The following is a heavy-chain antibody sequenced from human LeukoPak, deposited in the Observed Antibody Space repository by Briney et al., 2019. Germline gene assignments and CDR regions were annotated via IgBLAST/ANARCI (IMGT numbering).Heavy chain of an antibody. Sequence: ASVKVSCKASGYTFTSYAMHWVRQAPGQRLEWMGWINAGNGNTKYSQKFQGRVTITRDTSASTAYMELSSLRSEDTAVYYCARDRVRAVINFDYWGQGTLVTVSS. J-gene: IGHJ4*02. CDR1: GYTFTSYA. D-gene: IGHD3-10*01. CDR2: INAGNGNT. V-gene: IGHV1-3*01. CDR3: ARDRVRAVINFDY.